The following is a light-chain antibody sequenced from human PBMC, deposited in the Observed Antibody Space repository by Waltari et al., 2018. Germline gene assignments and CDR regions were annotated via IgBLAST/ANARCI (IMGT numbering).Light chain of an antibody. Sequence: EIVMTQSPATLSVSPGEEATLSCRASQSVSSDLAWYQQKPGQAPRLLVYGASTRATGIPARFSGSGSGTEFTLNIATLQSEDFAIYYCQQYNAWPLTFAGGTKVEI. J-gene: IGKJ4*01. CDR2: GAS. CDR1: QSVSSD. CDR3: QQYNAWPLT. V-gene: IGKV3-15*01.